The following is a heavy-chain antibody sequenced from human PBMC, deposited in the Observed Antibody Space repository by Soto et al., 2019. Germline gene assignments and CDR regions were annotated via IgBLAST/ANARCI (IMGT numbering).Heavy chain of an antibody. V-gene: IGHV3-53*01. CDR1: GFTVSSNY. Sequence: GGSLRLSCAASGFTVSSNYMSWVRQAPGKGLEWVSVIYSGGSTYYADSVKGRFTISRDNSKNTLYLQMNSLRAEDTAVYYCARSYVWGSYRRFDYWGQGTLVTVSS. J-gene: IGHJ4*02. CDR2: IYSGGST. D-gene: IGHD3-16*02. CDR3: ARSYVWGSYRRFDY.